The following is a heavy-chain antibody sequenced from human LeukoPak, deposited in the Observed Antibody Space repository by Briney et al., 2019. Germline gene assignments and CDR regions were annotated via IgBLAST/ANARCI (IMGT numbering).Heavy chain of an antibody. CDR3: ARGKYYYYYYMDV. CDR1: GFTFSSYS. J-gene: IGHJ6*03. CDR2: INHSGST. Sequence: GSLRLSCAASGFTFSSYSMNWVRQAPGKGLEWIGEINHSGSTNYNPSFKSRVTISVDTSKNQFSLKLSSVTAADTAVYYCARGKYYYYYYMDVWGKGTTVTVSS. V-gene: IGHV4-34*01.